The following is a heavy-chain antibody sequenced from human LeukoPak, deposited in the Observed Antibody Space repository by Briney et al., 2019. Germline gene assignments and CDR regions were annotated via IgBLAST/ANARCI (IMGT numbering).Heavy chain of an antibody. CDR2: IYHSGST. CDR3: AKRYYEANAFDI. J-gene: IGHJ3*02. V-gene: IGHV4-38-2*01. D-gene: IGHD3-3*01. CDR1: GYSISSGYY. Sequence: SETLSLTCAVSGYSISSGYYWGWIRQPPGKGLEWIGSIYHSGSTYYNPSLKSRVTISADTSKNQFSLKLSSVTAADTAVYYCAKRYYEANAFDIWGQGTMVTVSS.